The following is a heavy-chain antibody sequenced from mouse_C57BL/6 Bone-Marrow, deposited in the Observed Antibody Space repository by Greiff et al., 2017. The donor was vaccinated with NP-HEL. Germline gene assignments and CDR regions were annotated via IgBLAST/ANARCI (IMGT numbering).Heavy chain of an antibody. CDR2: SRNKANDYTT. CDR1: GFTFSDFY. CDR3: ARDLTGDWYFDV. D-gene: IGHD4-1*01. J-gene: IGHJ1*03. V-gene: IGHV7-1*01. Sequence: EVKLMESGGGLAQSGRSLRLSCATSGFTFSDFYMEWVRQAPGKGLEWIAASRNKANDYTTEYSASVKGRFIVSRDTSQSILYLQMNALRAEDTAIYYCARDLTGDWYFDVWGTGTTVTVSS.